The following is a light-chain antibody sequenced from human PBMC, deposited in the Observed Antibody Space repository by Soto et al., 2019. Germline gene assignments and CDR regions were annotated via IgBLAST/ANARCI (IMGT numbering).Light chain of an antibody. CDR3: CSYAGGYIYV. CDR1: SNDVGRYNL. CDR2: DVT. V-gene: IGLV2-23*02. J-gene: IGLJ1*01. Sequence: QSALTQPASVSGSPEQSITISCTGTSNDVGRYNLVSWYQQHPVKAPKLMIYDVTKRPSGVPDRFSGSKSGNTASLTISGLQAEDEANYYCCSYAGGYIYVFGSGTKVTVL.